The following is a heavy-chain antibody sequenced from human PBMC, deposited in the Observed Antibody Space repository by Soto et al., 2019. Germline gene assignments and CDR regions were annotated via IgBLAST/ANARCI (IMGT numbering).Heavy chain of an antibody. D-gene: IGHD6-19*01. J-gene: IGHJ4*02. V-gene: IGHV3-30*18. CDR3: AKERRSSGWLGDFDY. CDR2: ISYDGSNK. CDR1: GFTFSSYG. Sequence: QVQLVESGGGVVQPGRSLRLSCAASGFTFSSYGMHWVRQAPGKGLEWVAVISYDGSNKYYADSVKGRFTISRDNSKNTRYLQMNSLRAEDRAVYYCAKERRSSGWLGDFDYWGQGTLVTVSS.